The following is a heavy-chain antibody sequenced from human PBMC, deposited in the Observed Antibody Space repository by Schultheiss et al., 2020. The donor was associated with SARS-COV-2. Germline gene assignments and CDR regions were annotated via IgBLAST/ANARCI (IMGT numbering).Heavy chain of an antibody. Sequence: GGSLRLSCSASGFTFSSYGMHWVRQAPGKGLEWVAVISYDGSNKYYADSVKGRFTISRDNSKNTLYLQMNSLRAEDTAVYYCARDRSPYSSGWYYLFGYWGQGTLVTVSS. V-gene: IGHV3-30*03. CDR3: ARDRSPYSSGWYYLFGY. CDR2: ISYDGSNK. D-gene: IGHD6-19*01. CDR1: GFTFSSYG. J-gene: IGHJ4*02.